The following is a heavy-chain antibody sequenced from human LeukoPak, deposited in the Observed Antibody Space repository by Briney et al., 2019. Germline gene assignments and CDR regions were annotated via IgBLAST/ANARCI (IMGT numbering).Heavy chain of an antibody. J-gene: IGHJ4*02. CDR2: IYSGGST. CDR1: GFTVRSNY. CDR3: ARGDCSSWYFVY. V-gene: IGHV3-66*01. Sequence: GGSLRLSCAVSGFTVRSNYMSWVRHAPGKGLEWLSVIYSGGSTYYADSVKGRFTISRDNSKNTLYLQMNSLRAEDTAVYYCARGDCSSWYFVYWGQGTLVTVSS. D-gene: IGHD6-13*01.